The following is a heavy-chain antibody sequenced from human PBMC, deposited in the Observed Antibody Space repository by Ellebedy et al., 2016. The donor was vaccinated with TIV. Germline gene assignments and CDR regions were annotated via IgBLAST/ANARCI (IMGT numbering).Heavy chain of an antibody. CDR1: GGSISSYY. CDR2: IYTSGST. V-gene: IGHV4-4*07. CDR3: ARGQGGGNYLNY. Sequence: SETLSLXXTVSGGSISSYYWSWIRQPAGKGLEWIGRIYTSGSTNYNPSLKSRVTISIDTSKYQFSLNLSSVTAADTAVYYCARGQGGGNYLNYWGQGTLVTVSS. J-gene: IGHJ4*02. D-gene: IGHD4-23*01.